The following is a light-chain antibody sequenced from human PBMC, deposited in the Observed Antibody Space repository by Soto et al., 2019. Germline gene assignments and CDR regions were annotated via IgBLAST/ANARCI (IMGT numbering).Light chain of an antibody. CDR2: AAS. CDR1: QRIGSY. J-gene: IGKJ2*01. CDR3: RQSYSTLYT. V-gene: IGKV1-39*01. Sequence: DIQMTQSPSSLSASVGDRVTITCRASQRIGSYLNWYQQKQGKAPKLLSYAASSLQSGVPSRFSGSGSGTDFTLTISSLQPEDFATYYCRQSYSTLYTFGQGTKLEIK.